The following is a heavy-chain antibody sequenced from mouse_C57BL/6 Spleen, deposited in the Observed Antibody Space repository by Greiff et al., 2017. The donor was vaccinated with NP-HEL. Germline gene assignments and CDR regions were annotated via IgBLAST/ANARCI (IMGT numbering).Heavy chain of an antibody. CDR3: ASTTVVAGDYAMDY. J-gene: IGHJ4*01. CDR2: IYPRSGNT. Sequence: QVQLQQSGAELARPGASVKLSCKASGYTFTSYGISWVKQRTGQGLEWIGEIYPRSGNTYYNEKFKGKATLTADKSSSTAYMELRSLTSEDSAVYFCASTTVVAGDYAMDYWGQGTSVTVSS. D-gene: IGHD1-1*01. V-gene: IGHV1-81*01. CDR1: GYTFTSYG.